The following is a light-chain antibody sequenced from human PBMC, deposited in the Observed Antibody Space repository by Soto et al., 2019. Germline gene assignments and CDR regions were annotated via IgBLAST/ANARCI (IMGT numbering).Light chain of an antibody. Sequence: IVLTQSPATLSLSPGERASLSCRASRSVSFAYIAWYQLRPGQAPRLLIYGASSRATGIPDRFSGSGSGTDFTLTIGRLEPEDSAVYYCQQYVTPPYTFGQWIKLEI. V-gene: IGKV3-20*01. CDR2: GAS. CDR3: QQYVTPPYT. CDR1: RSVSFAY. J-gene: IGKJ2*01.